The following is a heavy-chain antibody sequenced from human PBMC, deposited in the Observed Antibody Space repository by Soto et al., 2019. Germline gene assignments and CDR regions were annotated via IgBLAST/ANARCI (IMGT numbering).Heavy chain of an antibody. J-gene: IGHJ4*02. CDR3: ARERGLTLSTVIGY. Sequence: QVQLVQSGAEVKKPGASVKVSCKASGYTFTSYGINWVRQAPGQGLEWMGRISTFNGNTKFAPKFQGRVTMTTETDTTTVYMELRSLRSTDKSVYYCARERGLTLSTVIGYWGQGTLVTVSS. CDR1: GYTFTSYG. D-gene: IGHD2-21*01. CDR2: ISTFNGNT. V-gene: IGHV1-18*01.